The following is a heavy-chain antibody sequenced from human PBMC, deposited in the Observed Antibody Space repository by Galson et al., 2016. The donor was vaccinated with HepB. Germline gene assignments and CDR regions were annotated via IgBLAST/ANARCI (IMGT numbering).Heavy chain of an antibody. J-gene: IGHJ4*02. CDR3: ASSPGGRYSSNWYKLDY. CDR1: GFTFSHYS. CDR2: ISTSSDYI. D-gene: IGHD6-13*01. V-gene: IGHV3-21*01. Sequence: SLRLSCAASGFTFSHYSMNWVRQAPGKGLEWVSSISTSSDYIYYADSVKGRFTISRDNAKKSLYLQMNNLRAEDTAVYYCASSPGGRYSSNWYKLDYWGQGNLVTVSS.